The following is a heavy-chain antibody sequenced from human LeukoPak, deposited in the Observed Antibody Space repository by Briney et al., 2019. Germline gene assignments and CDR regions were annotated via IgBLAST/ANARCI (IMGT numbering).Heavy chain of an antibody. CDR2: INHSGST. V-gene: IGHV4-34*01. D-gene: IGHD3-10*01. Sequence: SETLSLTCAVYGGSFSGYYWSWIRQPPGKGLEWIGEINHSGSTNYNPSLKSRVTISVDTSKNQFSLKLSSVTAADTAVYYCGRGRLSYYYGSGSYFDYWGQGTLVTVSS. J-gene: IGHJ4*02. CDR3: GRGRLSYYYGSGSYFDY. CDR1: GGSFSGYY.